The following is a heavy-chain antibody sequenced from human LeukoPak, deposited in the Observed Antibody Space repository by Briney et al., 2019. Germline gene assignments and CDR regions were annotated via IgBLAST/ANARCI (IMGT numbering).Heavy chain of an antibody. CDR1: GYSISSGYY. Sequence: SETLSLTCAVSGYSISSGYYWGWIRQPPGKGLEWIGSIYHSGSTYHNPSLKSRVTISVDTSKNQFSLKVSSVTAADTAVYYCARQAIAATGNWFDPWGQGTLVTVSS. J-gene: IGHJ5*02. CDR3: ARQAIAATGNWFDP. CDR2: IYHSGST. V-gene: IGHV4-38-2*01. D-gene: IGHD2-15*01.